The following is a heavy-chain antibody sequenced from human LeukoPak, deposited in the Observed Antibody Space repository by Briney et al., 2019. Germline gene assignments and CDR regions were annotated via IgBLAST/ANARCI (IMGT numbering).Heavy chain of an antibody. CDR3: ARDFGDYVGY. D-gene: IGHD3-10*01. J-gene: IGHJ4*02. V-gene: IGHV3-66*01. Sequence: GGPLRLSCAASGFTVSSNYMSWVRQAPGKGLEWVSVIYSGGSAYYADSVKGRFSISRDNSKNTLYLQMNSLRAEDTAVYYCARDFGDYVGYWGQGTLVTVSS. CDR1: GFTVSSNY. CDR2: IYSGGSA.